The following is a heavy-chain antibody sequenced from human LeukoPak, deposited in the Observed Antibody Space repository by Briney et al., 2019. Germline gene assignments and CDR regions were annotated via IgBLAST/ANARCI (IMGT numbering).Heavy chain of an antibody. V-gene: IGHV3-30*02. Sequence: PGGSLRLSCATSGFTFSHYGMHWVRQAPGKGLEWVTFIRHDGSDKYYADSVKGRFTISRDDSKNTLYLQMNSLRAEDTAVFYCARDLNWAWDYRGQGILVSVSS. CDR1: GFTFSHYG. CDR3: ARDLNWAWDY. D-gene: IGHD1-1*01. J-gene: IGHJ4*02. CDR2: IRHDGSDK.